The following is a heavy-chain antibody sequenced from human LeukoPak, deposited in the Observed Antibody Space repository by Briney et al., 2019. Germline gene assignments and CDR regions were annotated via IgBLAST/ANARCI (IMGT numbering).Heavy chain of an antibody. CDR3: TIGGASGSLAH. D-gene: IGHD6-13*01. Sequence: SETLSLTCTVSRASISDNYWSWSRQPAGKALEWIGRTYTSGDTNYNPSLKSRASVSVDTSKNQFYLSLRYVTAPDTAVYYCTIGGASGSLAHWGPGTLVTVSS. J-gene: IGHJ4*02. V-gene: IGHV4-4*07. CDR1: RASISDNY. CDR2: TYTSGDT.